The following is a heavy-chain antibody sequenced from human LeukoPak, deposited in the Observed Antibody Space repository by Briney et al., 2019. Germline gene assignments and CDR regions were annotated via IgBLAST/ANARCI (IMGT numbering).Heavy chain of an antibody. V-gene: IGHV3-30-3*01. D-gene: IGHD3-10*01. CDR2: ISYDGSNK. J-gene: IGHJ4*02. CDR3: ARDVMGYGSGSYFDY. CDR1: GFTFSSYA. Sequence: GGSLRLSYAASGFTFSSYAMHWVRQAPGKGLEWVAVISYDGSNKYYADSVKGRFTISRDNSKNTLYLQMNSLRAEDTAVYYCARDVMGYGSGSYFDYWGQGTLVTVSS.